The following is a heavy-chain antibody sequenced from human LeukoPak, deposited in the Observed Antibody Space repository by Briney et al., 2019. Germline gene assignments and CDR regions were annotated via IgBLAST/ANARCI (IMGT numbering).Heavy chain of an antibody. Sequence: ASVKVSCKASGYTFTGYYMHWVRQAPGQGLEWMGWINPNSGGTNYAQKFQGWVTMTRDTSISTAYMELSRLRSDATAVYYCARERVLLWFGEPLYGMDVWGQGTTVTVSS. CDR3: ARERVLLWFGEPLYGMDV. CDR1: GYTFTGYY. D-gene: IGHD3-10*01. V-gene: IGHV1-2*04. J-gene: IGHJ6*02. CDR2: INPNSGGT.